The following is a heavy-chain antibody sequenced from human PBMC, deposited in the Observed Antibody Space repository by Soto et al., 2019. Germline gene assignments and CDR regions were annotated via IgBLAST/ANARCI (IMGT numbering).Heavy chain of an antibody. J-gene: IGHJ4*02. CDR2: ISGSGGNT. V-gene: IGHV3-23*01. D-gene: IGHD3-22*01. Sequence: GGSLRLSCAASGFTFSNYAMSWVRQAPGKGLEWVSTISGSGGNTYYADSVKGRFTISRDNSKNTLYLQMNSLRAEDTAVYYCAKDTTYYDSSGYYYAPLDYWGQGTLVTVSS. CDR1: GFTFSNYA. CDR3: AKDTTYYDSSGYYYAPLDY.